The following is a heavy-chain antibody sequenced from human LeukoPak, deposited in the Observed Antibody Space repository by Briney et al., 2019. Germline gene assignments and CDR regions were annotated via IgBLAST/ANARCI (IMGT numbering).Heavy chain of an antibody. V-gene: IGHV5-51*01. D-gene: IGHD6-13*01. Sequence: GESLKISCKGSGYSFTSYWIGWVRQMPGKGLEWMGIIYPGDSDTRYSPSLQGQVTISADTSISTAYLQRSSLKASDTAMYYCARRSSSRNYYFDYWGQGTLVTVSS. J-gene: IGHJ4*02. CDR3: ARRSSSRNYYFDY. CDR2: IYPGDSDT. CDR1: GYSFTSYW.